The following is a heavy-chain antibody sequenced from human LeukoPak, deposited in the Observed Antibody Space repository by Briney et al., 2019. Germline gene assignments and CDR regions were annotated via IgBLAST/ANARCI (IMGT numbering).Heavy chain of an antibody. CDR1: GFTFSSYG. J-gene: IGHJ4*02. CDR3: AKGQGYSGSYHGKLDY. Sequence: GGSLRLSCAASGFTFSSYGMHWVRQAPGKGLEWVASIRYDGSNKYYADSVKGRFTISRDNSKNTLYLQMNSLRAEDTAVYYCAKGQGYSGSYHGKLDYWGQGTLVTVSS. D-gene: IGHD1-26*01. CDR2: IRYDGSNK. V-gene: IGHV3-30*02.